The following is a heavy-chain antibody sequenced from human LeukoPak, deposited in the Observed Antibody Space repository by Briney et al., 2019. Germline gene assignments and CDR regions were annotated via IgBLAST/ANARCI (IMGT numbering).Heavy chain of an antibody. Sequence: ASVKVSCKASGYTFTGYYMHWVRQAPGQGLEWMGRTIPIFGIANYAQKFQGRVTITADKSTSTAYMELSSLRSEDTAVYYCARDKYSSSLGDYWGQGTLVTVSS. CDR1: GYTFTGYY. CDR3: ARDKYSSSLGDY. J-gene: IGHJ4*02. V-gene: IGHV1-69*04. CDR2: TIPIFGIA. D-gene: IGHD6-6*01.